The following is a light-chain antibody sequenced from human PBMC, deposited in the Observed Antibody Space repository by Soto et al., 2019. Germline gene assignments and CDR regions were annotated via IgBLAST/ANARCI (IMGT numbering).Light chain of an antibody. Sequence: QSALTQPASVSGSPGQSITISCTGTSSDVGGYNYVSWYQQHPGKAPKLMIYDVSNRPSGVSNPFSGSKSGNTASLTISGLQAEDEADYCCSSYTSSTTLYVFGTGTKLTVL. CDR2: DVS. CDR1: SSDVGGYNY. J-gene: IGLJ1*01. V-gene: IGLV2-14*01. CDR3: SSYTSSTTLYV.